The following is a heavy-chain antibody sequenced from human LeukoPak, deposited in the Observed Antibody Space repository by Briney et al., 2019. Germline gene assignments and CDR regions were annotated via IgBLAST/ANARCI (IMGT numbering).Heavy chain of an antibody. CDR1: GYTFTSYG. Sequence: GASVKVSCKASGYTFTSYGISWVRQAPGQGLEWMGWISAYNGNTNYAQKLQGRVTMTTDTSTSTAYMELRSLRSDDTAVYYCARASLTGSPRVYYMDVWGKGTTVTISS. D-gene: IGHD3-9*01. CDR2: ISAYNGNT. V-gene: IGHV1-18*01. J-gene: IGHJ6*03. CDR3: ARASLTGSPRVYYMDV.